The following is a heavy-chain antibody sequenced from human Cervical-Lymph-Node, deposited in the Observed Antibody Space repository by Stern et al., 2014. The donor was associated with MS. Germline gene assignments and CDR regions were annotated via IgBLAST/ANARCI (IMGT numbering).Heavy chain of an antibody. CDR2: IYPGDSDT. J-gene: IGHJ4*02. Sequence: QLVQSGSEVKKSGESLKISCTAAGYRFSGYWIAWARQLPGKGLEWVGMIYPGDSDTRYSPSFQGQVTISAETSISTAFLQWNSLKASDSAMYFCARHVGVAASGVLPFDYWGQGSPVTVSS. CDR3: ARHVGVAASGVLPFDY. D-gene: IGHD2-21*01. V-gene: IGHV5-51*01. CDR1: GYRFSGYW.